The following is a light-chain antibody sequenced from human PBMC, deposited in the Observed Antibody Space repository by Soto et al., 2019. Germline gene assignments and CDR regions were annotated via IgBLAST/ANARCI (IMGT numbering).Light chain of an antibody. CDR2: DAS. Sequence: IVLTQAAFALSLAPGERRTLSCRASDGVGRSLAWFQQRPGQAPRLLIYDASNRATGIPARFSGSGSGTDFTLTTSKLEPQDRPAYYSQQYSSSPPTLAGGTKVDIK. CDR3: QQYSSSPPT. J-gene: IGKJ4*01. V-gene: IGKV3-11*01. CDR1: DGVGRS.